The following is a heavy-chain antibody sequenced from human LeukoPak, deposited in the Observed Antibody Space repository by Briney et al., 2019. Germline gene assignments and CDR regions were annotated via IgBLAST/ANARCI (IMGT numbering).Heavy chain of an antibody. D-gene: IGHD5-18*01. V-gene: IGHV3-23*01. J-gene: IGHJ2*01. CDR2: ISSSGGST. Sequence: GGSLRLSCAASGFTFSSYGMSWVRQAPGKGLEWVSTISSSGGSTYYADSVKGRFTISRDNSKNTLYLQMNSLRAEDTAVYYCAKDGYSTYRPWYFDLWGRGTLVTVSS. CDR3: AKDGYSTYRPWYFDL. CDR1: GFTFSSYG.